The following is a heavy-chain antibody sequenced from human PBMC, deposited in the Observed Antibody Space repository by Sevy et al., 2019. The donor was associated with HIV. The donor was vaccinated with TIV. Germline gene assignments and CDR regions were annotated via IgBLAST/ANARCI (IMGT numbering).Heavy chain of an antibody. D-gene: IGHD3-16*02. Sequence: VGSLRLSCAASGFTFSTYWMTWVRQAPGKGLEWVANIKQDGTEEDYVDSVKGRFTISRDNAKKSLYLQLDSLRAEDTAVYFCARALADWGSFHYSLWGQGTLVTVSS. CDR1: GFTFSTYW. CDR3: ARALADWGSFHYSL. V-gene: IGHV3-7*01. J-gene: IGHJ4*02. CDR2: IKQDGTEE.